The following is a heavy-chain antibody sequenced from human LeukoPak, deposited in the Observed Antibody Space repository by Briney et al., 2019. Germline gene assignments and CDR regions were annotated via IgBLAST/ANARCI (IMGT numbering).Heavy chain of an antibody. CDR3: ARTLDTSGYYRNFDY. D-gene: IGHD3-22*01. V-gene: IGHV4-34*01. Sequence: GSLRLSCAASGFTFSSYAMHWIRQPPGKGLEWIGEINHSRSTNYNPSLKSRVTISVDTSQIQFSLKLSSVTAADTAVYYCARTLDTSGYYRNFDYWGQGTLVTVSS. J-gene: IGHJ4*02. CDR1: GFTFSSYA. CDR2: INHSRST.